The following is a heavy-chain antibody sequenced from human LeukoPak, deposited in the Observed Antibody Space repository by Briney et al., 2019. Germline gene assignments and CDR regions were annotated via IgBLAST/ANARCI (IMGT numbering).Heavy chain of an antibody. D-gene: IGHD3-10*01. J-gene: IGHJ6*02. CDR2: IYTSGST. V-gene: IGHV4-4*07. CDR3: ARGAYYYGSGSYYNKDYYYYYGMDV. CDR1: GGSISSYY. Sequence: SETLSLTCTVSGGSISSYYWSWIRQPAGKGLEWIGRIYTSGSTNYNPSLKSRVTMSVDTSKNQFSLKLSSVTAADTAVYYCARGAYYYGSGSYYNKDYYYYYGMDVWGQGTTVTVSS.